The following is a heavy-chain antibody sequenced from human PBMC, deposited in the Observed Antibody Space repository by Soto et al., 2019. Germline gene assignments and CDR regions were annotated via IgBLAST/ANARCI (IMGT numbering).Heavy chain of an antibody. CDR2: ISYDGTNQ. Sequence: GGSLRLSCAASGFTFSNYAMYWVRQDPGKGLEWVAVISYDGTNQYYAGSVRGRFTVSRDNSKNTLYLQMNSLRAEDTAVYYCARDVKQLESYYYYYGMDVWGQGTTVTVSS. D-gene: IGHD3-3*01. J-gene: IGHJ6*02. CDR3: ARDVKQLESYYYYYGMDV. CDR1: GFTFSNYA. V-gene: IGHV3-30-3*01.